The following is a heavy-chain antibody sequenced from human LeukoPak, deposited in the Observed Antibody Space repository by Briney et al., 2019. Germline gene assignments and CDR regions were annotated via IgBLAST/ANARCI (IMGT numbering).Heavy chain of an antibody. CDR1: GYSFTSYW. V-gene: IGHV5-51*01. D-gene: IGHD2-21*02. Sequence: GESLKISCKGSGYSFTSYWIGWVRQMPGKGLEWMGIIYPGDSDTRYSPSFQGQVTISADKSISTAYLQWSSLKASDTAMYYCARHRPVRQSCGGDCYTIVYWGQGTLVTVSS. CDR2: IYPGDSDT. J-gene: IGHJ4*02. CDR3: ARHRPVRQSCGGDCYTIVY.